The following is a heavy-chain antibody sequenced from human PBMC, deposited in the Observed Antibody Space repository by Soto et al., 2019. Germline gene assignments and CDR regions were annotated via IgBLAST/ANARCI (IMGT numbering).Heavy chain of an antibody. Sequence: GGSLRLSCAASGFTFSSYSMNWVRQAPGKGLEWVSSISSSSSYIYYADSVKGRFTISRDNAKNSLYLQMNSLRAEDTAVYYCANTPNLGYCSGGSCYSDYYYYMDVWGKGTTVTVSS. D-gene: IGHD2-15*01. CDR3: ANTPNLGYCSGGSCYSDYYYYMDV. J-gene: IGHJ6*03. V-gene: IGHV3-21*01. CDR1: GFTFSSYS. CDR2: ISSSSSYI.